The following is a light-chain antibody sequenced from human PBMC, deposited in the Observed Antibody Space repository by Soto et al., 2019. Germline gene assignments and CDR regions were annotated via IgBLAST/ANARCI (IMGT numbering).Light chain of an antibody. CDR3: QKYNGAPFT. CDR2: AAS. V-gene: IGKV1-27*01. CDR1: QGIANY. Sequence: DIQMTQSPSSLSASVGDRVTITCRASQGIANYLAWYQQKSGKVPKLLIYAASPLAPGVPSRFSGSGFGTDFTLSISSLQPEDFATYYCQKYNGAPFTFGPGTKVDIK. J-gene: IGKJ3*01.